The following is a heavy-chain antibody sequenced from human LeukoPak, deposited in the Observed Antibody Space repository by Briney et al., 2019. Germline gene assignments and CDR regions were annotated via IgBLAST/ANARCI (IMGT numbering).Heavy chain of an antibody. V-gene: IGHV3-53*01. CDR2: FYSGGST. D-gene: IGHD2-15*01. CDR1: GFTASDNS. J-gene: IGHJ4*02. CDR3: AIGESRIVVVPAYYVGY. Sequence: GGSLTLSCAVTGFTASDNSLSWVPQAPGRGLEWVSVFYSGGSTSYADSVKGRFTVSRDNSKKTLYLQRNSLRAEDTPVCSCAIGESRIVVVPAYYVGYGGQGTLVTVSS.